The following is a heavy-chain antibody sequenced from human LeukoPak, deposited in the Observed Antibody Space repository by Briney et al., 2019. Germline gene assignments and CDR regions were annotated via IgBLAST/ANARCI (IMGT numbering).Heavy chain of an antibody. V-gene: IGHV4-59*01. CDR2: IYYSGST. CDR1: GFTFSDYY. Sequence: GSLRLSCAASGFTFSDYYMSWIRQATGKGLEWIGYIYYSGSTNYNPSLKSRVTISVDTSKNQFSLKLSSVTAADTAVYYCARALVVAATTRFDPWGQGTLVTVYS. CDR3: ARALVVAATTRFDP. J-gene: IGHJ5*02. D-gene: IGHD2-15*01.